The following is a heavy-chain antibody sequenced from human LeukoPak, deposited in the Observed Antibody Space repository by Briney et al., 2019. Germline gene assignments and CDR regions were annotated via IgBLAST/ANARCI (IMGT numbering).Heavy chain of an antibody. CDR2: ISSSGGST. J-gene: IGHJ4*02. CDR3: AKDSNSGNYCASYYLDY. Sequence: PGGSLRLSCAASGFTFNNYAMSWVRQAPGKGLEWVSAISSSGGSTYYADSVKGRFTISRDNSRNTLSLQMNSLRAEDTAVYYCAKDSNSGNYCASYYLDYWGQGTVVTVSS. CDR1: GFTFNNYA. V-gene: IGHV3-23*01. D-gene: IGHD1-26*01.